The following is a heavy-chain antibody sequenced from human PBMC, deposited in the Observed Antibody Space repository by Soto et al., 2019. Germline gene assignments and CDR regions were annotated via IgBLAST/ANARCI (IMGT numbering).Heavy chain of an antibody. J-gene: IGHJ4*02. CDR2: IKRKSDGGTT. CDR3: AVNDYLDY. Sequence: PGGSLRLSCAASGFTFSDAWMIWVRQAPGKGLEWVGRIKRKSDGGTTDYAAPVKGRFTISRGDSANTLYLQMNSLKTEDTAVYFCAVNDYLDYWGQGALVTVSS. V-gene: IGHV3-15*01. CDR1: GFTFSDAW.